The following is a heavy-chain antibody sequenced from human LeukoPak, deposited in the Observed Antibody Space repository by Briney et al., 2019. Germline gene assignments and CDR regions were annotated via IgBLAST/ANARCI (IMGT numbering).Heavy chain of an antibody. V-gene: IGHV4-34*01. CDR3: ARVAGGRFLEWLPYPRYNWFDP. D-gene: IGHD3-3*01. J-gene: IGHJ5*02. CDR2: INHSGST. CDR1: GGSFSGYY. Sequence: SETLSLTCAVYGGSFSGYYWSWIRQPPGKGLEWIGEINHSGSTNYNPSLKSRVTISLDTSRNQFSLKLSSVTAADTAVYYCARVAGGRFLEWLPYPRYNWFDPWGQGTLVTVSS.